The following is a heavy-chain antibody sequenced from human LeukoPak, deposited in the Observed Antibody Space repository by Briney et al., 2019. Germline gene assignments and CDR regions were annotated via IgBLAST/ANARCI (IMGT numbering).Heavy chain of an antibody. CDR2: ISGSGGST. CDR1: GFTFSSYA. D-gene: IGHD2-2*01. CDR3: AKPLDCSSTSCYGYYYYYMDV. Sequence: GGSLRLSRAASGFTFSSYAMSWVRQAPGKGLEWVLAISGSGGSTYYADSVKGRFTISRDNSKNTLYLQMNSLRAEDTAVYYCAKPLDCSSTSCYGYYYYYMDVWGKGTTVTVSS. J-gene: IGHJ6*03. V-gene: IGHV3-23*01.